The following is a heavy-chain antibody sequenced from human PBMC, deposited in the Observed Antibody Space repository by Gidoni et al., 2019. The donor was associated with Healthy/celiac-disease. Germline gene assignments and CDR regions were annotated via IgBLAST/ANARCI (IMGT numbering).Heavy chain of an antibody. CDR2: IRQDGSEK. CDR3: ARVIQLWLRGSLYFDY. CDR1: GFTFSTYW. D-gene: IGHD5-18*01. V-gene: IGHV3-7*03. J-gene: IGHJ4*02. Sequence: EVQLVESGGGLVQPGRCLSLSCAASGFTFSTYWMSWVRQAAGKGLEWVANIRQDGSEKYYVDSVKGRFTISRDNAKNSLYLQMNSLRAEDTAVYYCARVIQLWLRGSLYFDYWGQGTLVTVSS.